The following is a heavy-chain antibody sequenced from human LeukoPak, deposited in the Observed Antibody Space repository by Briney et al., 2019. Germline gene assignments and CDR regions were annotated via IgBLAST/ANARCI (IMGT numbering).Heavy chain of an antibody. D-gene: IGHD3-10*01. CDR2: IYPGDSDT. Sequence: GESLKISCKGSGYSFTSYWIGWVRQMPGKGLEWMGIIYPGDSDTRYSPSFQGQVTISADKSVSTAYLQWSSLKASDTAMYYCARMTYYYGSGSYYPLDYWGQGTLVTVSS. CDR1: GYSFTSYW. J-gene: IGHJ4*02. CDR3: ARMTYYYGSGSYYPLDY. V-gene: IGHV5-51*01.